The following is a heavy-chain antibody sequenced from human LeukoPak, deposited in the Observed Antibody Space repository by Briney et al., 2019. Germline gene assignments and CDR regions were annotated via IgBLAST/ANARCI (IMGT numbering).Heavy chain of an antibody. V-gene: IGHV4-34*01. CDR1: GGSFSGYY. CDR3: ARAARQGFTMIVVPFFYFDL. Sequence: PSETPSLTCAVYGGSFSGYYWSWIRQPPGQGLEWIGEINHSGSTNYNPTLKSRVTMSVDTSKNQFSLKLSSVTAADSAVYYCARAARQGFTMIVVPFFYFDLWGRGTLVTVSS. D-gene: IGHD3-22*01. J-gene: IGHJ2*01. CDR2: INHSGST.